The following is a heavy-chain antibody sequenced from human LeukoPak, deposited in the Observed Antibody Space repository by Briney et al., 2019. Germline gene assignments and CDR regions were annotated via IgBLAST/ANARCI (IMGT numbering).Heavy chain of an antibody. CDR2: ISRRGSTI. CDR3: AREDSTLDY. V-gene: IGHV3-48*03. CDR1: GFTFISYE. J-gene: IGHJ4*02. Sequence: GGSLRLSCAASGFTFISYEMNWVRPAPGKGLEWVSYISRRGSTIYYVASVKGRFTISRDNAKNSLYLQMNSLRAEDTAVYYCAREDSTLDYWGQGTLVTVSS. D-gene: IGHD6-13*01.